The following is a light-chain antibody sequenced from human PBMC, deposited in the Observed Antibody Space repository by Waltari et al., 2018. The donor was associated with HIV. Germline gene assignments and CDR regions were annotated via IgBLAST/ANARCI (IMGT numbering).Light chain of an antibody. J-gene: IGLJ2*01. V-gene: IGLV3-1*01. Sequence: SYELAQPPSVSVSLGQTASISCSGDKLGDKYVSWYSQRPGQSPVLVIYEDNKRPSGIPQRCSGSNFGDTGTLTISGTQAVDEADYYCQAWDSGTVVFGGGTKLTVL. CDR3: QAWDSGTVV. CDR1: KLGDKY. CDR2: EDN.